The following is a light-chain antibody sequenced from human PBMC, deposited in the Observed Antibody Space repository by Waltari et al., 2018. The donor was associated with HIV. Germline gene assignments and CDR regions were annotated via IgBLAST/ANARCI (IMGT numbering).Light chain of an antibody. V-gene: IGLV1-47*01. CDR3: AAWDASLRGV. CDR2: RNN. Sequence: QSVLTQPPSASRTPGQRVTISCSGSSSNIGSNYVYWYQQLPGTAPKLLIYRNNQRPSGVPDRFSGSKAGTSASLAISGLRSEDEADYYCAAWDASLRGVFGTGTKVTVL. J-gene: IGLJ1*01. CDR1: SSNIGSNY.